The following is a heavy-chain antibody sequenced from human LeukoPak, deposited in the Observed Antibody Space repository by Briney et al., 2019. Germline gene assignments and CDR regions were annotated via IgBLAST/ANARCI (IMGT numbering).Heavy chain of an antibody. J-gene: IGHJ3*02. CDR3: AASDGYPYIDAFDI. V-gene: IGHV4-59*01. CDR2: ICYSGSA. CDR1: NDSITSYS. D-gene: IGHD5-24*01. Sequence: SETLSLTCTVSNDSITSYSWNWIRQPPGKGLEWIGSICYSGSADYIPSLRNRLTISVDTSKNEFSLKLSSVSAADTAVYYCAASDGYPYIDAFDIWGQGTMVTVSS.